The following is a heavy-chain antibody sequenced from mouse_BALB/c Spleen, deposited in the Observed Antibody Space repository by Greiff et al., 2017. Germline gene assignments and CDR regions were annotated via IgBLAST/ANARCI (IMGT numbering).Heavy chain of an antibody. CDR2: IDPENGNT. CDR1: GFNIKDYY. D-gene: IGHD1-1*01. CDR3: ARCPSYYYGSSSYAMDY. V-gene: IGHV14-1*02. J-gene: IGHJ4*01. Sequence: VQLQQSGAELVRPGALVKLSCKASGFNIKDYYMHWVKQRPEQGLEWIGWIDPENGNTIYDPKFQGKASITADTSSNTAYLQLSSLTSEDTAVYYCARCPSYYYGSSSYAMDYWGQGTSVTVSS.